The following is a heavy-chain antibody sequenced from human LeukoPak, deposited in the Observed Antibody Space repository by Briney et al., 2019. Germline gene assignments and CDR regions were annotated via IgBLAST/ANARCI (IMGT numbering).Heavy chain of an antibody. D-gene: IGHD5-18*01. CDR2: IRSKAYGGTT. CDR3: TRVGLWLSFYYYYMDV. J-gene: IGHJ6*03. CDR1: GFTFSSYS. Sequence: PGGSLRLSCAASGFTFSSYSMNWVRQAPGKGLERVGFIRSKAYGGTTEYAASVKGRFSISRDDSKSIAYLQMNSLKTEDTAVYYCTRVGLWLSFYYYYMDVWGEGTTVTISS. V-gene: IGHV3-49*04.